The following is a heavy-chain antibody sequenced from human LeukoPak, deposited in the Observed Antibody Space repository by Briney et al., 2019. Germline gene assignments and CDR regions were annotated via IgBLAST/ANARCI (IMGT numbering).Heavy chain of an antibody. V-gene: IGHV1-8*01. Sequence: ASVKVSCKASGYTFTTYDIPWVRQATGQGLEWMGWMNPNSGDTAYAQNFQGRVAMTRDTSISTAYMELSSLRSEDTAVYYCARGLGDYYDTTDYYYAVPAHWGQGTLATVSS. D-gene: IGHD3-22*01. CDR2: MNPNSGDT. CDR3: ARGLGDYYDTTDYYYAVPAH. CDR1: GYTFTTYD. J-gene: IGHJ4*02.